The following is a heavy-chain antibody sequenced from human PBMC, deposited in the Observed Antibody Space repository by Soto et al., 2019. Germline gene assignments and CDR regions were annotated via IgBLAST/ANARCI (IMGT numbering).Heavy chain of an antibody. CDR2: ISYDGSNK. CDR3: AKGPTMIVGGPFDY. D-gene: IGHD3-22*01. J-gene: IGHJ4*02. CDR1: GFTFSSYG. Sequence: ESGGGVVQPGRSLRLSCAASGFTFSSYGMHWVRQAPGKGLEWVAVISYDGSNKYYADSVKGRFTISRDNSKNTLYLQMNSLRAEDTAVYYCAKGPTMIVGGPFDYWGQGTLVTVSS. V-gene: IGHV3-30*18.